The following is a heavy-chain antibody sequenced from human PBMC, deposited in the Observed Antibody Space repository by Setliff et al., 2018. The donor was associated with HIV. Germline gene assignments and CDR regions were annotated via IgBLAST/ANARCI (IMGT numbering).Heavy chain of an antibody. D-gene: IGHD3-10*01. Sequence: GGSLRLSCAASGFTFSNYWMHWVRQAPGKGPVWVSRIAVDGSRTDYADSVKGRFTISRDNSKNTLYLQMNSLRAEDTAVYYCARSVIGYYYYGMDVWGQGTLVTVSS. CDR2: IAVDGSRT. CDR1: GFTFSNYW. J-gene: IGHJ6*02. V-gene: IGHV3-74*01. CDR3: ARSVIGYYYYGMDV.